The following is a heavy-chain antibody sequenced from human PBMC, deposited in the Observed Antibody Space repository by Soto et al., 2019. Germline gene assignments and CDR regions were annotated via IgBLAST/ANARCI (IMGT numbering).Heavy chain of an antibody. V-gene: IGHV4-34*01. Sequence: QVQLEQWGAGLLKPSETLSLTCAVYGGSFSGYYWAWIRQSPGKGLEWIGEINDSGDTKYSPTLKSRLNISVDKSKNQFSLKMSSVTAADTARYYCARVDDYWGQGTLVTVSS. J-gene: IGHJ4*02. CDR3: ARVDDY. CDR1: GGSFSGYY. CDR2: INDSGDT.